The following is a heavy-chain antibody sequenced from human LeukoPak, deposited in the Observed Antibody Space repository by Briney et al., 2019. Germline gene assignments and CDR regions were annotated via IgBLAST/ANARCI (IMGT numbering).Heavy chain of an antibody. V-gene: IGHV3-7*03. D-gene: IGHD3-3*01. J-gene: IGHJ4*02. Sequence: PGGSLRLSCAASGITFSRFAMSWVRQAPGKGLEWVANIKLDGSEKNYVDSVKGRFTISRDNTKNSLYLQMNSLRVEDTAVFYCARDQYDTWSRRGNFDSWGQGTLVIVSS. CDR3: ARDQYDTWSRRGNFDS. CDR2: IKLDGSEK. CDR1: GITFSRFA.